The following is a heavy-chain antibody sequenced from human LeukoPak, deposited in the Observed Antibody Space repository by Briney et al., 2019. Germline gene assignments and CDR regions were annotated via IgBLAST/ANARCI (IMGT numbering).Heavy chain of an antibody. CDR3: TTDRIYFDY. Sequence: GGSLRLSCEASGFTVSSDYMSWVRQAPGKGLEWVGRIKSKTDGGTTDYAAPVKGRFTISRDDSKNTLYLQMNSLKTEDTAVYYCTTDRIYFDYWGQGTLVTVSS. V-gene: IGHV3-15*01. CDR2: IKSKTDGGTT. J-gene: IGHJ4*02. CDR1: GFTVSSDY.